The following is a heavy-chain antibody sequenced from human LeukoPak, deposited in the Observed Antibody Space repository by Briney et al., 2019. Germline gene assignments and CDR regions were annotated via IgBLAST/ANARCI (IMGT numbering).Heavy chain of an antibody. Sequence: PSETLSLTCTVSGGSISSYYWSWIRQLPGKGLEWIGYIYNSGSTNYNPSLKSRVTISVDTSKNQFSLKLSSVTAADTAVYYCARVDTAMVGAFDIWGQGTMVTVSS. V-gene: IGHV4-59*08. D-gene: IGHD5-18*01. CDR3: ARVDTAMVGAFDI. CDR2: IYNSGST. J-gene: IGHJ3*02. CDR1: GGSISSYY.